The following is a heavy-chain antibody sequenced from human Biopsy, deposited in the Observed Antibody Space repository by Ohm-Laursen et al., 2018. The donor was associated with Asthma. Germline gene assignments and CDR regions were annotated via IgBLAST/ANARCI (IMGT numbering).Heavy chain of an antibody. CDR3: AKCQVGYSSGWSLLLKKIYYSGMDV. V-gene: IGHV1-69*13. CDR2: IMTFFGAT. CDR1: GGTLSNFA. Sequence: GASVKVSCKPPGGTLSNFAISWVRQAPGQGLEWLGGIMTFFGATNYAQKFQGRVTITGDESTSTAYMEVTSLRSEDTAIYYCAKCQVGYSSGWSLLLKKIYYSGMDVWGQGTAVTVSS. D-gene: IGHD6-19*01. J-gene: IGHJ6*02.